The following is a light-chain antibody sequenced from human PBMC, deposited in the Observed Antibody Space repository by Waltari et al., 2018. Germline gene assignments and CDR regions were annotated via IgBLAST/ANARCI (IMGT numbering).Light chain of an antibody. CDR2: DSF. CDR1: QSVSRAL. J-gene: IGKJ1*01. CDR3: QMYVRLPAT. V-gene: IGKV3D-20*02. Sequence: EIVLTQSPGTLSLSPGERATLSCRASQSVSRALAWYQQPPGQAPRLLIYDSFKRAAGIPDRFSGSGTGTDFSLTISRLEPEDFAVYYCQMYVRLPATFGQGTTVEIK.